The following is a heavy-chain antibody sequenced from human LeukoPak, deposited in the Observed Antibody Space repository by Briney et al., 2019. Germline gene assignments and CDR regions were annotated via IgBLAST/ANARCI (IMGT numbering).Heavy chain of an antibody. CDR1: GGTISSYY. V-gene: IGHV4-59*01. CDR2: IYYTGGT. J-gene: IGHJ6*02. Sequence: KPSETLSLTCTVSGGTISSYYWSWIRQPPGKGLEWIGYIYYTGGTNYNPSLKSRVTISVDTSKNQFSLKLSSVTAADTAVYYCARDFPGYYYYYYGVDVWGQGTTVTVSS. D-gene: IGHD2/OR15-2a*01. CDR3: ARDFPGYYYYYYGVDV.